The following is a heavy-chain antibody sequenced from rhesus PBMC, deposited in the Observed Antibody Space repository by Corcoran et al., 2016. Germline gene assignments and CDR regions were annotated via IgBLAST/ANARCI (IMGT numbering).Heavy chain of an antibody. CDR1: GYSISSGYG. CDR3: ARASSSRPIDY. Sequence: QLQLQESGPGLVKPSETLSLTCAVSGYSISSGYGWRWIRQPPGKGLEWIGYIFYSGSTGYNPSLKSRVTISRDTSKNQFSLKLSSVTAADTAVYYCARASSSRPIDYWGQGVLVTVSS. J-gene: IGHJ4*01. D-gene: IGHD2-15*01. CDR2: IFYSGST. V-gene: IGHV4-122*02.